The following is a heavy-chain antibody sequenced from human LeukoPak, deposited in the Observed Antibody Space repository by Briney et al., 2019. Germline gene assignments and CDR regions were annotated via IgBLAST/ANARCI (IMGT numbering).Heavy chain of an antibody. V-gene: IGHV4-34*01. Sequence: ETLSLTCAVYGGSFSGYYWSWIRPPPGKGLEWIGEINHSGSTNYNPSLKSRVTISVDTSKNQFSLKLSSVTAADTAVYYCARDPSYYDILTRPDYWGQGTLVTVSS. CDR1: GGSFSGYY. J-gene: IGHJ4*02. D-gene: IGHD3-9*01. CDR2: INHSGST. CDR3: ARDPSYYDILTRPDY.